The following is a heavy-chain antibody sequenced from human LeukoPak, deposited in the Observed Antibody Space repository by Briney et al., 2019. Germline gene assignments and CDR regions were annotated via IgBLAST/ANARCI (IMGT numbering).Heavy chain of an antibody. D-gene: IGHD1-14*01. CDR2: IYHSGST. Sequence: SETLSLTCTVSGYSISSGYYWGWIRQPPGKGLEWIGSIYHSGSTYYNPSPKSRVTISVDTPKNQFSLKLSSVTAADTAVYYCARAITGSPSENDYWGQGTLVTVSS. J-gene: IGHJ4*02. CDR3: ARAITGSPSENDY. V-gene: IGHV4-38-2*02. CDR1: GYSISSGYY.